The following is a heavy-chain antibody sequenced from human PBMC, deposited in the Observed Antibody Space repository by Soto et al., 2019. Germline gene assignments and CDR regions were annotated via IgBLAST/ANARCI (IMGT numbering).Heavy chain of an antibody. J-gene: IGHJ3*02. CDR3: ARVILWFGESYDAFDI. CDR2: INPNSGGT. V-gene: IGHV1-2*02. D-gene: IGHD3-10*01. Sequence: ASVKVSCKASGYTFTGYYIHWVRQAPGQGLEWMGWINPNSGGTNYAQKFQGRVTMTRDTSISTAYMELSRLRSDDTAVYYCARVILWFGESYDAFDIWGQGTMVTVSS. CDR1: GYTFTGYY.